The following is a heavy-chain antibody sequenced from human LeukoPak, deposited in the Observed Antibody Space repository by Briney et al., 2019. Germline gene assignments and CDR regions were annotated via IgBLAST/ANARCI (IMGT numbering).Heavy chain of an antibody. CDR3: ARGYYDSICYVRFDY. J-gene: IGHJ4*02. CDR1: GYTFTGYY. V-gene: IGHV1-2*06. CDR2: INPNSGGT. D-gene: IGHD3-22*01. Sequence: ASVKVSCKASGYTFTGYYMHWVRQAPGQGLEWMGRINPNSGGTNYAQKFQGRVTMTRDTSISTAYMELSRLRSDDTAVYYCARGYYDSICYVRFDYWGQGTLVTVSS.